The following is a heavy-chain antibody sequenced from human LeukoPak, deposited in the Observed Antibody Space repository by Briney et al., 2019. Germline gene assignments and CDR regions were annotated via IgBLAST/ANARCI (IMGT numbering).Heavy chain of an antibody. Sequence: PGGSLRLSCAASGFTFSSYGMHWVRQAPGKGLEWVAFIRYDGSNKYYADSVKDRFTISRDNSKNTLYLQMNSLRAEDTAVYYCAKIYDTAMVTRVTYWGQGTLVTVSS. CDR3: AKIYDTAMVTRVTY. V-gene: IGHV3-30*02. J-gene: IGHJ4*02. D-gene: IGHD5-18*01. CDR1: GFTFSSYG. CDR2: IRYDGSNK.